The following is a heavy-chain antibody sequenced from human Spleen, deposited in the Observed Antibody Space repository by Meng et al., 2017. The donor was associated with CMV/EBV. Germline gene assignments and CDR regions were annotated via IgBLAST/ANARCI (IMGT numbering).Heavy chain of an antibody. D-gene: IGHD4-23*01. CDR2: ISPNNGNI. CDR3: ATVKTDNGGNIVAFDS. Sequence: SGYTFINYGTSWVRQAPGQGLEWLGWISPNNGNINYAEKLQGRVTMTRDTSIATTYMTLRSLRSEDSAIYYCATVKTDNGGNIVAFDSWGQGTLVTVSS. J-gene: IGHJ4*02. CDR1: GYTFINYG. V-gene: IGHV1-18*01.